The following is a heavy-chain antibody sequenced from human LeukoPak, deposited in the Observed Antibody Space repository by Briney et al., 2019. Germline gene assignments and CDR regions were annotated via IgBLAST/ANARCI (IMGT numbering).Heavy chain of an antibody. J-gene: IGHJ3*02. Sequence: PGGSLRLSCAASGLTFSSYSMNWVRQAPGKGLEWVSFISSSTSYISYADSVKGRFTISRDNAKSSLWLQVNSLRAEDTAVYYCARATNGRFDIWGQGTMVTVSS. CDR3: ARATNGRFDI. V-gene: IGHV3-21*01. D-gene: IGHD2-8*01. CDR1: GLTFSSYS. CDR2: ISSSTSYI.